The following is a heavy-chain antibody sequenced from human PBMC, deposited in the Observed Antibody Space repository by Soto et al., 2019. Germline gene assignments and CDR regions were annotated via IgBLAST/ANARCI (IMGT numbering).Heavy chain of an antibody. Sequence: GASVKVSFKASGYTFTSYGISWVRQAPGQGLEWMGWISAYNGNTNYAQKLQGRVTMTTDTSTSTAYMELRSLRSDDTAVYYCAREGAPYYYYGMDVWGQGTTVTVSS. V-gene: IGHV1-18*04. CDR3: AREGAPYYYYGMDV. D-gene: IGHD3-16*01. J-gene: IGHJ6*02. CDR2: ISAYNGNT. CDR1: GYTFTSYG.